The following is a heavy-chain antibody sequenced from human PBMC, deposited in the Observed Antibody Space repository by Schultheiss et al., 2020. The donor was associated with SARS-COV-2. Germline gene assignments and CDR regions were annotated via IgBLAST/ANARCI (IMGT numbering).Heavy chain of an antibody. J-gene: IGHJ6*02. D-gene: IGHD2-2*02. CDR3: AKDPDYCDSASCYTKSFYYDMDV. V-gene: IGHV3-30*18. CDR2: ISYDGSTK. CDR1: GITLSNYG. Sequence: GGSLRLSCTASGITLSNYGMHWVRQAPGKGLEWVALISYDGSTKYYADSVKGRFTISRDNSKNTVYLQMNGLRTEDTAVYYCAKDPDYCDSASCYTKSFYYDMDVWGLGTTVTVSS.